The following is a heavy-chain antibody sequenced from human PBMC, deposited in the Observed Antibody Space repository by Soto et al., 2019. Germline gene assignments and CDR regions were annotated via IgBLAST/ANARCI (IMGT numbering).Heavy chain of an antibody. V-gene: IGHV3-53*01. CDR3: ARDLEPGGYILKY. J-gene: IGHJ4*02. CDR2: IYKDGNS. Sequence: EVQLVESGGGLIQPGGSLRLSCAASGFSISSNYMTWVRQAPGKGLEWISVIYKDGNSYYADSVKGRFTISRDNSKTLLYLKMNSRRAEETAVNYCARDLEPGGYILKYWGRGTLLTVSS. CDR1: GFSISSNY. D-gene: IGHD3-10*01.